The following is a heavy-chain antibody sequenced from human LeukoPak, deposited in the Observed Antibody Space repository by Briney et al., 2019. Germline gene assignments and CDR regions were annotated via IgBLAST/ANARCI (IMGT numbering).Heavy chain of an antibody. CDR3: ARDYSNYGVDYGMDV. D-gene: IGHD4-11*01. CDR1: GGSISSYY. V-gene: IGHV4-59*01. J-gene: IGHJ6*02. Sequence: SETLFLTCTVSGGSISSYYWSWIRQPPGKGLVWFGYIYYRGSTNYNPSLKCRVTISVDTSKNQFSLKLNSVTAADSAGYYCARDYSNYGVDYGMDVWGQGTTVTVSS. CDR2: IYYRGST.